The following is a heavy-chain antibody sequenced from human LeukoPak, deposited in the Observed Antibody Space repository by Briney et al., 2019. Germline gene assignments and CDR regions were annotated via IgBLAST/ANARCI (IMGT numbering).Heavy chain of an antibody. CDR3: ARDYGDYKFDY. CDR2: ISGSGGST. CDR1: GFTFSSYA. Sequence: GGSLRLSCAASGFTFSSYAMSWVRQAPGKGLEWVSAISGSGGSTYYADSVKGRFTISRDNSKNTLYLQMNSLRAEDTAAYYCARDYGDYKFDYWGQGTLVTVSS. J-gene: IGHJ4*02. V-gene: IGHV3-23*01. D-gene: IGHD4-17*01.